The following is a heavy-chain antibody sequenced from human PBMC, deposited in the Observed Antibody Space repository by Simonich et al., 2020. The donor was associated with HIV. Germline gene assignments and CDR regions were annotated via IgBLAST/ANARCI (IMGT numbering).Heavy chain of an antibody. J-gene: IGHJ3*02. CDR2: ISPHKGGT. CDR1: GYTFTDYY. CDR3: ATHGPGSSSSALDI. Sequence: QVQLVQSGAEVKKPGASVKVSCKASGYTFTDYYIHWVRQAPGQGLEWRVRISPHKGGTDYPNKFQGRVTMTRDTSISTAYLGLSRLRFDDTAVYYCATHGPGSSSSALDIWGQGTTVTVSS. V-gene: IGHV1-2*06. D-gene: IGHD6-6*01.